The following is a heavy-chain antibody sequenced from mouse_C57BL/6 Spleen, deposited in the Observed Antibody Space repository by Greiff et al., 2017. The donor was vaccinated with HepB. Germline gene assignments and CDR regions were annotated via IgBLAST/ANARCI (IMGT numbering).Heavy chain of an antibody. Sequence: QVQLQQSGPGLVQPSQSLSITCTVSGFSLTSYGVHWVRQSPGKGLEWLGVIWRGGSTDYNAAFMSRLSITKDNSKSQVFFKMNSLQADDTAIYYCAKNRHYSNYTYAMDYWGQGTSVTVSS. J-gene: IGHJ4*01. CDR2: IWRGGST. V-gene: IGHV2-5*01. CDR3: AKNRHYSNYTYAMDY. CDR1: GFSLTSYG. D-gene: IGHD2-5*01.